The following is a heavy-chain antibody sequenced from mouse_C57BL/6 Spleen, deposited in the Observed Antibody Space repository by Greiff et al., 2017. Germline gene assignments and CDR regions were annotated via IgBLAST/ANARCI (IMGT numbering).Heavy chain of an antibody. J-gene: IGHJ2*01. D-gene: IGHD1-1*01. V-gene: IGHV1-82*01. CDR1: GYAFSSSW. CDR3: ARTGNYGSPHFDY. CDR2: IYPGDGDT. Sequence: VQLQQSGPELVKPGASVKISCKASGYAFSSSWMNWVKQRPGKGLEWIGRIYPGDGDTNYNGKFKGKATLTAAKSSSTAYLQLSSLTSEDTAVYFCARTGNYGSPHFDYWGQGTTLTVSS.